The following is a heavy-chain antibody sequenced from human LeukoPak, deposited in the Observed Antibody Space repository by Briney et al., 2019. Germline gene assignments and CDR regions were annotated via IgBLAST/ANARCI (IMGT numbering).Heavy chain of an antibody. V-gene: IGHV3-30*04. CDR1: GFTFSSYA. CDR2: ISYDGSNK. J-gene: IGHJ6*02. Sequence: GGSLRLSCAASGFTFSSYAMHWVRQAPGKGLEWVAVISYDGSNKYYADSVKGRFTISRDNSKNTLYLQMNSLRAEDTAVYCCAREVRLNGMDVWGQGTTVTVSS. CDR3: AREVRLNGMDV.